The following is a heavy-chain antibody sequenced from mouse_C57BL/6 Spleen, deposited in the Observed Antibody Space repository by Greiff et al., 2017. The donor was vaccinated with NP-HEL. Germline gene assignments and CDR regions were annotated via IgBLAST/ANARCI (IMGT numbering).Heavy chain of an antibody. CDR3: ARESGTEDFDY. CDR2: ISDGGSYT. D-gene: IGHD3-3*01. J-gene: IGHJ2*01. V-gene: IGHV5-4*01. Sequence: EVMLVESGGGLVKPGGSLKLSCAASGFTFSSYAMSWVRQTPEKRLEWVATISDGGSYTYYPDNVKGRFTISRDNAKNNLYLQMSHLKSEDTAMYYCARESGTEDFDYWGQGTTLTVSS. CDR1: GFTFSSYA.